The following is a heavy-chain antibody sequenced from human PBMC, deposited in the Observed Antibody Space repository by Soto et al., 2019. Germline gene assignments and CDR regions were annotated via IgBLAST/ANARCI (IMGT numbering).Heavy chain of an antibody. D-gene: IGHD3-3*01. CDR3: ARGMLRFLEWLSP. J-gene: IGHJ5*02. Sequence: SETLSLTCAVYGGSFSGYYWSWIRQPPGKGLEWIGEINHSGSTNYNPSLKSRVTISVDTSKNQFSLKLSSVTAADTAVYYCARGMLRFLEWLSPWGQGTLVTVSS. CDR2: INHSGST. CDR1: GGSFSGYY. V-gene: IGHV4-34*01.